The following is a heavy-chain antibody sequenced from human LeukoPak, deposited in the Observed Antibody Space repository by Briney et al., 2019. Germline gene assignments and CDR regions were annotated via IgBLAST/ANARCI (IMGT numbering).Heavy chain of an antibody. CDR1: GDSVSSNSAA. D-gene: IGHD6-13*01. V-gene: IGHV6-1*01. CDR3: ARNSVAAAGTPWFDP. Sequence: SQTLSLTCAISGDSVSSNSAAWNWIRQSPSRGLEWLGRTYYNSKWYNDYAVSVKSRITINPDTSENQFSLQLNSVTPEDTAVYYCARNSVAAAGTPWFDPWGQGTLVTVSS. CDR2: TYYNSKWYN. J-gene: IGHJ5*02.